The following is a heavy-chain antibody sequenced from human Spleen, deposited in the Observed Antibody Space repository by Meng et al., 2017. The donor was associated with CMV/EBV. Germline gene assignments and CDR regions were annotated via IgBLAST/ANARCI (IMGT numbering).Heavy chain of an antibody. V-gene: IGHV3-21*06. CDR1: GFTFSSYG. J-gene: IGHJ4*02. Sequence: SCAASGFTFSSYGMNWVRQAPGKGLEWVSSISSSGDYIYYANSVKGRFTISRDNARNSLYLQMNSLRAEDTAVYYCARTNNILTGPDYWGQGALVTVSS. CDR2: ISSSGDYI. D-gene: IGHD3-9*01. CDR3: ARTNNILTGPDY.